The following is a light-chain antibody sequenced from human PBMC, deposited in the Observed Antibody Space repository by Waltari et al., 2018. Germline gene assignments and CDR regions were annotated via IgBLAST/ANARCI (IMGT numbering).Light chain of an antibody. V-gene: IGKV3-11*01. J-gene: IGKJ4*01. CDR1: QSVSSY. CDR2: DAS. Sequence: EIVLTQSPATLSLSPGERATLSCRASQSVSSYLAWYQQKPGQAHRLLIYDASNRATGIPARFSGSGSGTDFTLTISSLGPEDFSVYYCQQRSNWPLTFGGGTKVEIK. CDR3: QQRSNWPLT.